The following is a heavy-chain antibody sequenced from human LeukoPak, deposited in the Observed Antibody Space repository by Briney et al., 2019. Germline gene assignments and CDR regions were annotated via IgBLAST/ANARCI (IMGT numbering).Heavy chain of an antibody. CDR2: TFYRSNWYN. J-gene: IGHJ4*02. CDR1: GDSVSSISGV. CDR3: AREAAAGWVDS. D-gene: IGHD6-13*01. Sequence: SQTLSLTCALSGDSVSSISGVWTWIRHSPSRGFEWLVRTFYRSNWYNHSAVSVTSRMTITPDTSKSQFSLQLNSVTPEDTAVYYCAREAAAGWVDSWGQGTLVTVSS. V-gene: IGHV6-1*01.